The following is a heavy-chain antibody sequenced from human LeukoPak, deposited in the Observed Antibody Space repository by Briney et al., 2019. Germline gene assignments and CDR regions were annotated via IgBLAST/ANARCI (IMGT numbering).Heavy chain of an antibody. Sequence: PGGSLRLSCAASGFTFSSYEMNWVRQAPGKGLEWVSYISSSGSTIYYADSVKGRFTISRDNAKNSLYLQMNSLRAEDTAVYYCAREGLWFGEYMGDFDPWGQGTLVTVSS. D-gene: IGHD3-10*01. J-gene: IGHJ5*02. CDR1: GFTFSSYE. CDR2: ISSSGSTI. CDR3: AREGLWFGEYMGDFDP. V-gene: IGHV3-48*03.